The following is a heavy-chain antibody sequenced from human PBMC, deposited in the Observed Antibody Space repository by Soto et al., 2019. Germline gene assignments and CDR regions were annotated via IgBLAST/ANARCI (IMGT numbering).Heavy chain of an antibody. D-gene: IGHD3-9*01. V-gene: IGHV3-74*01. CDR3: ARGGDILTGYYTLDY. Sequence: GGSLRLSCAASGFTFSNYWMHWARQAPGKGLVWVSHINGGGSRKTYADSVKGRFTVSRDNAKNSLYLQMNSLRAEDTAVYYCARGGDILTGYYTLDYWGQGTLVTVSS. CDR2: INGGGSRK. CDR1: GFTFSNYW. J-gene: IGHJ4*02.